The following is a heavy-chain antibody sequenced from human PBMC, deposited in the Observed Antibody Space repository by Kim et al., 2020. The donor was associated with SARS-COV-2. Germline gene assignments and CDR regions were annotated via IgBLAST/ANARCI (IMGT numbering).Heavy chain of an antibody. V-gene: IGHV3-30-3*01. Sequence: GGSLRLSCAASGFTFRSYAVHWVRQTPGKGLEWVAAMSSGANNAYYTDSVKGRFTISRDNSENTLYLQMDNLRPDDTAVYFCTRGHNHGAYAPLDFWGQGTLVSVSS. CDR2: MSSGANNA. CDR1: GFTFRSYA. D-gene: IGHD3-16*01. CDR3: TRGHNHGAYAPLDF. J-gene: IGHJ4*02.